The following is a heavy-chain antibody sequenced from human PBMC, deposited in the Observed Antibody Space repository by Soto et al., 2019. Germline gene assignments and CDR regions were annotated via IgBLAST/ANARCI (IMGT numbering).Heavy chain of an antibody. CDR2: IYWDDDK. Sequence: KESGPTLVKPTQTITLTCTFSGFSLSTSGVGVGWIRQPPGKALEWLALIYWDDDKRYSPSLKSRLTITKDTSKNQVVLTMTNMDPVDTATYYCALTYYYGSGSYKGDYFDYWGQGTLVTVSS. CDR1: GFSLSTSGVG. J-gene: IGHJ4*02. D-gene: IGHD3-10*01. V-gene: IGHV2-5*02. CDR3: ALTYYYGSGSYKGDYFDY.